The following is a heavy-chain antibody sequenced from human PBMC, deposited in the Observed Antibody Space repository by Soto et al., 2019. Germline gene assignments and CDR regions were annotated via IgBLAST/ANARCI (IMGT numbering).Heavy chain of an antibody. D-gene: IGHD2-21*02. CDR2: IYPGDSDT. CDR1: GYSFTSYW. J-gene: IGHJ6*02. CDR3: ARSPHCGGDCYTTYYYYGMDV. V-gene: IGHV5-51*01. Sequence: SGESLKISCKGSGYSFTSYWIGWVRQMPGKGLEWMGIIYPGDSDTRYSPSFQGQVTISADKSISTAYLQWSSLKASDTAMYYCARSPHCGGDCYTTYYYYGMDVWGQGTTVTVSS.